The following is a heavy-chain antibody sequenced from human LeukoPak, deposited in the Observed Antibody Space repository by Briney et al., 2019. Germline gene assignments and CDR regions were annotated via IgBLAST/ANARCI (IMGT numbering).Heavy chain of an antibody. Sequence: GGSLSLSCAASGFNVSSNYMSWVRQAPGKGLEWVSVIYSGGSTYYADSAQDRFPISRGNSKNPLYLQMNSLRAEDTAVYYCARVYVEMATIPYYYYGMDVWGQGTTVTVSS. CDR2: IYSGGST. J-gene: IGHJ6*02. CDR1: GFNVSSNY. V-gene: IGHV3-53*01. CDR3: ARVYVEMATIPYYYYGMDV. D-gene: IGHD5-24*01.